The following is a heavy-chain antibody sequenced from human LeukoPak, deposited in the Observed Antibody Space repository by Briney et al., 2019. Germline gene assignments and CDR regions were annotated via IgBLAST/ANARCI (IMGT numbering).Heavy chain of an antibody. Sequence: SETLSLTCSVSGASISSYYWSWIRQPPGKGLEYIGYIYYSGYTNYNPSLKSRVTISVDTSKNQFSLKLSSVTAADTAVYYCARETSQKGAHYMDVWGKGTTVTVSS. D-gene: IGHD3-16*01. CDR2: IYYSGYT. J-gene: IGHJ6*03. V-gene: IGHV4-59*01. CDR1: GASISSYY. CDR3: ARETSQKGAHYMDV.